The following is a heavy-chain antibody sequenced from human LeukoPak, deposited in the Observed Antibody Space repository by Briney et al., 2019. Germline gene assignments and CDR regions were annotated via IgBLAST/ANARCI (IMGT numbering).Heavy chain of an antibody. J-gene: IGHJ4*02. V-gene: IGHV3-23*01. CDR1: GFTFSSYA. CDR3: AKDHGGTRTYYYDSSGYYPPGY. D-gene: IGHD3-22*01. CDR2: ISGSGGST. Sequence: GGSLRLSCAASGFTFSSYAMSWVRQAPGKGLEWVSAISGSGGSTYYADSVKGRFTISRDNSKNTLYLQMNSLRAEDTAVYYCAKDHGGTRTYYYDSSGYYPPGYWGQGTLVTVSS.